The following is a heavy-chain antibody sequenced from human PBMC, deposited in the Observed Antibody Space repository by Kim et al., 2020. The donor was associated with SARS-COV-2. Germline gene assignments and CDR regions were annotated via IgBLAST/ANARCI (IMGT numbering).Heavy chain of an antibody. CDR2: IYSGGST. D-gene: IGHD2-21*02. Sequence: GGSLRLSCAASGFTVSSNYMSWVRQPPGKGLEWVSVIYSGGSTYYADSVKGRFTISRDNSKNTLYLQMNSLRAEDTAVYYCAREVVTAITYPTPYYYYGMDVWGQGTTVTVSS. J-gene: IGHJ6*02. CDR1: GFTVSSNY. CDR3: AREVVTAITYPTPYYYYGMDV. V-gene: IGHV3-53*01.